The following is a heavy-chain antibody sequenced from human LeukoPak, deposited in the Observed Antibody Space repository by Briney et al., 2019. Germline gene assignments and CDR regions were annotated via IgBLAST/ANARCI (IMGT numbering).Heavy chain of an antibody. CDR1: DYSVSSAYS. V-gene: IGHV4-38-2*01. Sequence: SETLSLTCAVSDYSVSSAYSWASIRQPPGKGLEWLGSIYHSGNNYYNPSLKSRVTMSPATSNNQISLNLTSVTASDTGVYLCAGFKSGTYYFDNWGQGTLVTVSS. CDR2: IYHSGNN. J-gene: IGHJ4*02. D-gene: IGHD1-26*01. CDR3: AGFKSGTYYFDN.